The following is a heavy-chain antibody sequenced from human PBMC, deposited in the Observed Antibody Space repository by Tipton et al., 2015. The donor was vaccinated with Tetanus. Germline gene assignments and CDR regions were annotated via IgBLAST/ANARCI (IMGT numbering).Heavy chain of an antibody. D-gene: IGHD3-16*01. J-gene: IGHJ4*02. CDR3: ANHDLGI. CDR2: FSYDGSNK. Sequence: SLRLSCAASGFSFSSYGMHWVRQAPGKGLEWVAVFSYDGSNKYYGDSVKGRFTISRDNSKNTLYLQMNSLRAEDTAVYYCANHDLGIWGQGTLVTVSS. V-gene: IGHV3-30*18. CDR1: GFSFSSYG.